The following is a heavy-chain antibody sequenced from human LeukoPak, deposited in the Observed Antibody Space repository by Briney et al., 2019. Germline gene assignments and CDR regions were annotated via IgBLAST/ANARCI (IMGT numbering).Heavy chain of an antibody. CDR1: GGSISSSSYY. J-gene: IGHJ4*02. D-gene: IGHD3-3*01. Sequence: PSETLSLTCTVSGGSISSSSYYWGWIRQPPGKGLEWIGSIYYSGSTYYNPSLKIRVTISVDTSQNQFSLKLSSVTAADTAVCYCGSCITIFGGGNGPDFDYWGQGTLVTVSS. CDR3: GSCITIFGGGNGPDFDY. V-gene: IGHV4-39*01. CDR2: IYYSGST.